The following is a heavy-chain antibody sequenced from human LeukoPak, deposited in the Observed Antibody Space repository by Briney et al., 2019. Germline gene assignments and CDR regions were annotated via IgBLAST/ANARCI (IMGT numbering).Heavy chain of an antibody. J-gene: IGHJ4*02. D-gene: IGHD5-12*01. Sequence: SETLSLTCTVSGDSISSSRSYWGWIRQPPGKGLEWIGEINHSGSTNYNPSLKSRVTISVDTSKNQFSLKLSSVTAADTAVYYCARRGYSGYRGVYFDYWGQGTLVTVSS. CDR2: INHSGST. CDR1: GDSISSSRSY. V-gene: IGHV4-39*07. CDR3: ARRGYSGYRGVYFDY.